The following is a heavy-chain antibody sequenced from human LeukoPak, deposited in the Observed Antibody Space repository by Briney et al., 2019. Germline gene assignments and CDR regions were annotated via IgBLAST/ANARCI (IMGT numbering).Heavy chain of an antibody. CDR3: ARDPHSLDY. CDR1: GFTFSSYA. Sequence: GGSLRLSCAASGFTFSSYAMHWVRQAPGKGLEWVAVISYDGSNKYYTGSVKGRFTISRDNAENSLYLQMNSLRAEDTAVYYCARDPHSLDYWGQGTLVTVSS. J-gene: IGHJ4*02. V-gene: IGHV3-30-3*01. CDR2: ISYDGSNK. D-gene: IGHD1-26*01.